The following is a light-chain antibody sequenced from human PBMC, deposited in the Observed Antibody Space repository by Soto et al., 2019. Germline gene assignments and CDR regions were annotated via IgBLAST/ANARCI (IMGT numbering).Light chain of an antibody. J-gene: IGKJ2*01. V-gene: IGKV1-9*01. CDR2: GAS. CDR1: QGISSY. Sequence: DIQLTQSPSFLSASVGDRVTITCWASQGISSYLAWYQQKPGKAPKLLINGASTLQSGVPSRFSGSGSGTEFTLTINRLQPEDIGTYYCQKLISYWYTFGQGTQLEI. CDR3: QKLISYWYT.